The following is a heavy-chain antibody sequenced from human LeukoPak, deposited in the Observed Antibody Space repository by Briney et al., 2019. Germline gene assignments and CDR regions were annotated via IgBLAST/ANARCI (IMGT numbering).Heavy chain of an antibody. CDR1: GGSISIYY. V-gene: IGHV4-4*07. CDR2: IYTSGST. J-gene: IGHJ4*02. D-gene: IGHD3-10*01. CDR3: ARDRSPGVVRGAYFDS. Sequence: SETLSLTCTVSGGSISIYYWNWIRQPAGKGLEWIGRIYTSGSTKYNPSLKSRVTMSVDTSKNQFSLNLTSVTAADTAVYYCARDRSPGVVRGAYFDSWGQGTLVTVSS.